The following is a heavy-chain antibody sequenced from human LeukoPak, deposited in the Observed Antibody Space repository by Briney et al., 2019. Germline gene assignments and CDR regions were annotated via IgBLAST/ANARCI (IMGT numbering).Heavy chain of an antibody. V-gene: IGHV4-39*07. CDR3: ARALRHCSATSCYTWFDP. CDR1: GGSIRSDSYY. D-gene: IGHD2-2*02. Sequence: SETLPLTCTVSGGSIRSDSYYWGWIRQPPGKGLECIGVVYYSGSAYYTPSLKSRVTISVDTSENQFSLRLSSVTAADTAVYYCARALRHCSATSCYTWFDPWGQGTLVTVSS. J-gene: IGHJ5*02. CDR2: VYYSGSA.